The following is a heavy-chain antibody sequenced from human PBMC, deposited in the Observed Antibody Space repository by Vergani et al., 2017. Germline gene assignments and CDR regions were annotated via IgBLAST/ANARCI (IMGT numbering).Heavy chain of an antibody. CDR2: ISSSSSYI. Sequence: EVQLVESGGGLVKPGGSLRLSCAASGFTFSSYSMNWVRQAPGKGLEWVSSISSSSSYIYYADSLKGRFTISRDNAKNSLYLQMNSLRAEDTAVYYCARDVLVVVPAAIPNYYYYMDVWGKGP. V-gene: IGHV3-21*04. CDR3: ARDVLVVVPAAIPNYYYYMDV. J-gene: IGHJ6*03. D-gene: IGHD2-2*01. CDR1: GFTFSSYS.